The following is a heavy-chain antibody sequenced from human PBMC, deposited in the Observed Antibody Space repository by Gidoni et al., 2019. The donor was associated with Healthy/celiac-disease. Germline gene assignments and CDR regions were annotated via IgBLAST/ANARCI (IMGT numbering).Heavy chain of an antibody. CDR1: GFTFDDYA. V-gene: IGHV3-9*01. Sequence: EVQLVESGGGLVQPGRSLRLSCSASGFTFDDYAMHWVRHAPGKGLEWVSGISWNSGSIGYADSVKGRFTISRDNAKNSLYLQMNSLRAEDTALYYCARRGCSSTSCSFDPWGQGTLVTVSS. CDR3: ARRGCSSTSCSFDP. D-gene: IGHD2-2*01. CDR2: ISWNSGSI. J-gene: IGHJ5*02.